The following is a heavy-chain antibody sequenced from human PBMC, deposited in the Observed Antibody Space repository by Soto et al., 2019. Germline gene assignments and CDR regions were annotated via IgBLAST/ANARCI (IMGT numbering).Heavy chain of an antibody. V-gene: IGHV1-18*01. CDR3: ARVRINIVVVPAHPDARKTPPDY. D-gene: IGHD2-2*01. Sequence: ASVKVSCKASGYTFTSYGISWVRQTPGQGLEWMGWISAYNGNTNYAQKLQGRVTMTTDTSTSTAYMELRSLRSDDTAVYYCARVRINIVVVPAHPDARKTPPDYWGQGTLVTVSS. J-gene: IGHJ4*02. CDR1: GYTFTSYG. CDR2: ISAYNGNT.